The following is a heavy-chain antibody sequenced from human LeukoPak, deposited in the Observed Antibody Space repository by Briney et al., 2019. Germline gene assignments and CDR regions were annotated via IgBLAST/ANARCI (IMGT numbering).Heavy chain of an antibody. CDR3: AREALHHYGAGSYYGQCFDY. V-gene: IGHV3-53*01. J-gene: IGHJ4*02. CDR2: IYSGGST. CDR1: GFTVSSNY. D-gene: IGHD3-10*01. Sequence: GGSLRLSCAASGFTVSSNYMSWVRQAPGKGLEWVSVIYSGGSTYYADSVKGRFTISRDNSKNPLYLQMNSLRAEATAVYYCAREALHHYGAGSYYGQCFDYWGQGTLVTVSS.